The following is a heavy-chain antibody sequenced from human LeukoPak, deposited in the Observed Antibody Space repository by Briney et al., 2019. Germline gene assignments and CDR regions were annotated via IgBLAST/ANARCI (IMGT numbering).Heavy chain of an antibody. V-gene: IGHV1-8*01. Sequence: ASVKVSCKASGYTFTSYDINWVRQATGQGLEWMGWMNPNSGNTGYAQKFQGRVTMTRNTSISTAYMELSSLRSEGTAVYYCARGRVDDFWSGYYRSYFDYWGQGALVTASS. J-gene: IGHJ4*02. CDR3: ARGRVDDFWSGYYRSYFDY. D-gene: IGHD3-3*01. CDR2: MNPNSGNT. CDR1: GYTFTSYD.